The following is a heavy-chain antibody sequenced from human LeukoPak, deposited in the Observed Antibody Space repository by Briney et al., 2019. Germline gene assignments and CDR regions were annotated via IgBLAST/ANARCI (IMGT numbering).Heavy chain of an antibody. CDR3: ARGKPVTGTPDYYSYGMDV. CDR1: GFTVSGHP. D-gene: IGHD1-20*01. J-gene: IGHJ6*02. V-gene: IGHV3-53*01. CDR2: IYRGGNT. Sequence: GGSLRLSCAASGFTVSGHPMSWVRQAPGKGLEWVSVIYRGGNTYYADSVKGRFTISRDNSKNTLYLQMNSLRAEDTALYYCARGKPVTGTPDYYSYGMDVWGQGTMVTVSS.